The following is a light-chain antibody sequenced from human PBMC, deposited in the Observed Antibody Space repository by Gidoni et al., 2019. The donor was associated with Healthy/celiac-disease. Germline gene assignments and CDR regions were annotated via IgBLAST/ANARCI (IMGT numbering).Light chain of an antibody. Sequence: SSELTEDPAGSVALGQTVRITCQGDSLRSYCASWYQQKPGQAPVLVIYGKHTRPSWIPDRFSGSSSGNTASLTITGAQAEEEADYYCNSRDSSGILLVFGGGTKLTVL. CDR1: SLRSYC. CDR2: GKH. J-gene: IGLJ3*02. V-gene: IGLV3-19*01. CDR3: NSRDSSGILLV.